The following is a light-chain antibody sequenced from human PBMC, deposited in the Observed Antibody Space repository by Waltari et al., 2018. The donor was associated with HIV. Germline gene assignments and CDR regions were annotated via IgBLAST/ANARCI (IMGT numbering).Light chain of an antibody. V-gene: IGKV1D-16*01. CDR1: QDISTW. J-gene: IGKJ4*01. Sequence: DIQMTQSPSSLSASVGDRVTITCRANQDISTWVAWYRRKPEKAPQSLIYAASNLQSGVPSRFSGSGSGTNFTLVISNLQPEDFVSYYCQQYKNFPLTFGGGTKVEI. CDR2: AAS. CDR3: QQYKNFPLT.